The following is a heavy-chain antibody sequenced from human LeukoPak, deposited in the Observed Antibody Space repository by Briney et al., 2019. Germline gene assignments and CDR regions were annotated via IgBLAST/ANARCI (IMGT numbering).Heavy chain of an antibody. Sequence: PGGSLRLPCAASGFTFSSYKMNWVRQAPGKGLEWVSYIGSFGTTISYADSVKGRFTISRDNAKSSLYLQMSSLRAEDTAVYYCAKVATEAFYFDFWGQGTLVTVSS. V-gene: IGHV3-48*03. CDR2: IGSFGTTI. CDR3: AKVATEAFYFDF. D-gene: IGHD5-12*01. CDR1: GFTFSSYK. J-gene: IGHJ4*02.